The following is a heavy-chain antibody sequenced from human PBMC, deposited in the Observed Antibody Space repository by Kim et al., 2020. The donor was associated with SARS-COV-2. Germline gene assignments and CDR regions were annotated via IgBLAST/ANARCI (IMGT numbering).Heavy chain of an antibody. CDR3: ARDQAQQLGGYYYYGMDV. J-gene: IGHJ6*02. CDR2: INPNSGGT. Sequence: ASVKVSCKASGYTFTGYYMHWVRQAPGQGLEWMGWINPNSGGTNYAQKFQGWVTMTRDTSISTAYMELSRLRSDDTAVYYCARDQAQQLGGYYYYGMDVWGQGTTVTVSS. D-gene: IGHD6-13*01. V-gene: IGHV1-2*04. CDR1: GYTFTGYY.